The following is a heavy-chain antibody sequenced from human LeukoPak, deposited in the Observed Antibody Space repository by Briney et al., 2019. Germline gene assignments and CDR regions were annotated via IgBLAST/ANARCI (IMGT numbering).Heavy chain of an antibody. J-gene: IGHJ5*02. CDR1: GYTFNSYR. V-gene: IGHV1-18*01. CDR3: ARDFTHPHCPSTSCPRGGWFDP. D-gene: IGHD2-2*01. CDR2: INPFNANT. Sequence: ASVNVSCKASGYTFNSYRITWVRQAPGQAREWMGWINPFNANTAYAQNLQAGLTITTDAPTNTHYIHLRRLGCGDTAVYYCARDFTHPHCPSTSCPRGGWFDPWGQGTLVTVSS.